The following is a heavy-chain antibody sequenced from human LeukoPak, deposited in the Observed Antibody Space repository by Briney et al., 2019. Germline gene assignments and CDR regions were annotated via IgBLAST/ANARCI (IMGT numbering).Heavy chain of an antibody. CDR3: AKDSSSSWFGGDSK. Sequence: PGGPLRLSCAASGFTFSYYGLHWVRQAPGKGLEWVALISHDGSNKDYADSVKGRFTISRDNSKNTLYLQMNSLRAEDTAVYYCAKDSSSSWFGGDSKWGQGTLVTVSS. J-gene: IGHJ4*02. D-gene: IGHD6-13*01. V-gene: IGHV3-30*18. CDR1: GFTFSYYG. CDR2: ISHDGSNK.